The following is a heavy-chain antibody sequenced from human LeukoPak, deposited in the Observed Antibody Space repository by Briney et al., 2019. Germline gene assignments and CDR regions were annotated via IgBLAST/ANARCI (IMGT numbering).Heavy chain of an antibody. CDR3: ASKGPQYTSSWYYFDF. V-gene: IGHV3-66*02. CDR2: TYSGGST. D-gene: IGHD6-13*01. Sequence: QPGGSMRPASALSALTASSNYMSWVRQAHRKWLGWDSITYSGGSTYDADSVKGRFTISRDNSKNTLYLQMNSLRAEDTAVYYCASKGPQYTSSWYYFDFWGQGTLVTVSS. CDR1: ALTASSNY. J-gene: IGHJ4*02.